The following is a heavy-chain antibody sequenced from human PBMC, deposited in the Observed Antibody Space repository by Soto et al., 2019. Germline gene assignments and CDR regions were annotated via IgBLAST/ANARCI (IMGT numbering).Heavy chain of an antibody. J-gene: IGHJ4*02. Sequence: QVQLVQSGAEVKKPGASVKVSCKASGYTFTSYRIIWVRQAPGQGLGWMGWISAYSGNTNSAPKVQDRVTMTTDTSTSTAYMELGSMKSDDTAVYYCARALSAGTAAYWGQGTLVTVSS. V-gene: IGHV1-18*01. CDR2: ISAYSGNT. D-gene: IGHD1-7*01. CDR1: GYTFTSYR. CDR3: ARALSAGTAAY.